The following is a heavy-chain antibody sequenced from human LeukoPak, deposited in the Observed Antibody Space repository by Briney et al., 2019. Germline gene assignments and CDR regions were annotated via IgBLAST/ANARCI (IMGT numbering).Heavy chain of an antibody. V-gene: IGHV4-59*01. Sequence: SETLSLTCTVSGDSISSYFWSLIRQPPGKGLEWIGYISYSGSTNYSPSLKSRVTISVDTSKNQFSLKLSSVTAADTAVYYCARAAGDSPPYYYYMDVWGKGTTVTVSS. CDR2: ISYSGST. D-gene: IGHD3-10*01. CDR1: GDSISSYF. J-gene: IGHJ6*03. CDR3: ARAAGDSPPYYYYMDV.